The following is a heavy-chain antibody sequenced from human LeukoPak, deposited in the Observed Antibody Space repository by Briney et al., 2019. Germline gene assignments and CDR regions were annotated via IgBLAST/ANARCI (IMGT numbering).Heavy chain of an antibody. CDR2: INHSGST. Sequence: PSETLSLTCAVYGGSFSGYYWSWIRQPPGEGLEWIGEINHSGSTNYNPSLKSRVTISVDTSKNQFSLKLSSVTAADTAVYYCARGPPTIFGVVIVRGWFDPWGQGTLVTVSS. CDR3: ARGPPTIFGVVIVRGWFDP. D-gene: IGHD3-3*01. CDR1: GGSFSGYY. J-gene: IGHJ5*02. V-gene: IGHV4-34*01.